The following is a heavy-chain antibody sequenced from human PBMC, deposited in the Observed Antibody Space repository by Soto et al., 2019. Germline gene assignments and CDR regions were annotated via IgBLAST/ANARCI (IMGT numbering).Heavy chain of an antibody. V-gene: IGHV3-53*02. J-gene: IGHJ6*02. CDR2: IYSGGST. D-gene: IGHD3-22*01. CDR3: ARDRHVVGPADRYYDYGMDV. CDR1: GFTVSSNY. Sequence: EVQLVETGGGLIQPGGSLRLSCAASGFTVSSNYMSWVRQAPGKGLEWVSVIYSGGSTYYADSVKGRFTISRDNSKNTLYLQMNSLRDEDTAVYYCARDRHVVGPADRYYDYGMDVWGQGTTVTVSS.